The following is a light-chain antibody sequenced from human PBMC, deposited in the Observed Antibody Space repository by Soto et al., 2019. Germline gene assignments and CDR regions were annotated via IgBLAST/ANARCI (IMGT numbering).Light chain of an antibody. CDR2: GAS. CDR1: QSVSSSY. V-gene: IGKV3-20*01. J-gene: IGKJ1*01. CDR3: QQQDTLPRT. Sequence: EIVFTQSPGTLSLSPGEGATLSCRASQSVSSSYLAWYQQKFGQAPRLLIYGASNRATGIPDRFSGSGSGTDFTLTIRRLEPEDFAVYYCQQQDTLPRTFGQGTKVDIK.